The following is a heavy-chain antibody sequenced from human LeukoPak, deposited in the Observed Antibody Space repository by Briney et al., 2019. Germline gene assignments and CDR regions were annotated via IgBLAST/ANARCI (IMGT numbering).Heavy chain of an antibody. Sequence: GESLKISCLGSGYSFSSYWIGWVRQMPGKGLECLGIIYPGDSNPIYSPSFQCQVTISADKSTDTAYLHWTSLKASDTAMYYCARSSASIIGPADFDYWGQGTLVTVSS. V-gene: IGHV5-51*01. CDR1: GYSFSSYW. J-gene: IGHJ4*02. D-gene: IGHD3/OR15-3a*01. CDR2: IYPGDSNP. CDR3: ARSSASIIGPADFDY.